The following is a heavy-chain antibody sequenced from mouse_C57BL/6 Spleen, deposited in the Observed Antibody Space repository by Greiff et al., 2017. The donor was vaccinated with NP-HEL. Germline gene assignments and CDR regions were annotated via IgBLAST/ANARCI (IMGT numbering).Heavy chain of an antibody. V-gene: IGHV5-12*01. CDR2: ISNGGGST. CDR1: GFTFSDYY. Sequence: EVKLVESGGGLVQPGGSLKLSCAASGFTFSDYYMYWVRQTPENRLEWVAYISNGGGSTYYPDTVKGRFTISRDNAKNTLYLQMSRLKSEDTAMYYCARHSNLLFDYWGQGTTLTVSS. D-gene: IGHD2-5*01. CDR3: ARHSNLLFDY. J-gene: IGHJ2*01.